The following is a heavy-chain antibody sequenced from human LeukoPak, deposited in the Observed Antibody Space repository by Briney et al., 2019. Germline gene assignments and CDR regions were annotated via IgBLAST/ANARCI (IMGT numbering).Heavy chain of an antibody. J-gene: IGHJ4*02. CDR2: IPSSGGST. V-gene: IGHV3-23*01. CDR3: AKHMGSSSGYYFPD. CDR1: GFTFNSYA. D-gene: IGHD3-22*01. Sequence: GGSLRLSCEASGFTFNSYAMSWVRQAPGKGLEWVSTIPSSGGSTYYADSVKGRFTISRDNSKNTLHVQMNSLRAEDTAVYYCAKHMGSSSGYYFPDWGQGTLVTVCS.